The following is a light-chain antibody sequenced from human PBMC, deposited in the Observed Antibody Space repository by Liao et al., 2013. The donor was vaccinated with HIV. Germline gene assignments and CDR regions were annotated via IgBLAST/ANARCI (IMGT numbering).Light chain of an antibody. V-gene: IGLV3-25*03. Sequence: SYELTQPPSVSVSPGQTASITCSGDKLGDKFACWYQQKPGQAPVLVIYKDSERPSGIPERFSGSSSGTIVTLTISGVQAEDEADYYCQSTDSSGTYVVFGGGTKLTVL. CDR1: KLGDKF. J-gene: IGLJ2*01. CDR3: QSTDSSGTYVV. CDR2: KDS.